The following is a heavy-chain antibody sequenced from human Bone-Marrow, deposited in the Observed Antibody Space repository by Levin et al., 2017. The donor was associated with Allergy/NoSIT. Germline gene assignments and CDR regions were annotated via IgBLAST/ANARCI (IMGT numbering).Heavy chain of an antibody. Sequence: LSLTCAASGFTFRSSAMSWVRQAPGKGLEWVSAISGSGGSTYYADSVKGRFTISRDNSKNTLYLQMNSLRAEDTAVYYCAKGQGDSSGLDYWGQGTLVTVSS. V-gene: IGHV3-23*01. CDR2: ISGSGGST. J-gene: IGHJ4*02. CDR1: GFTFRSSA. CDR3: AKGQGDSSGLDY. D-gene: IGHD3-22*01.